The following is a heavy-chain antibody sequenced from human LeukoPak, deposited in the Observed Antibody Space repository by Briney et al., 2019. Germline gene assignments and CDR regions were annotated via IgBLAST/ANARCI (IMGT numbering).Heavy chain of an antibody. Sequence: PSETLSLTCTVSGGSISSSSYYWGWIRQPPGKGLEWIGSMYYSGSTYYNPSLKSRVTISVDTSKNQFSLKLSSVTAADTAVYYCATLTGTTMRNWFDPWGQGTLVTVSS. CDR3: ATLTGTTMRNWFDP. J-gene: IGHJ5*02. V-gene: IGHV4-39*01. CDR2: MYYSGST. CDR1: GGSISSSSYY. D-gene: IGHD1-7*01.